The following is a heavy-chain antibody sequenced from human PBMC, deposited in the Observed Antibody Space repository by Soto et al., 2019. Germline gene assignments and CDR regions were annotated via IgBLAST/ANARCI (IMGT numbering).Heavy chain of an antibody. V-gene: IGHV1-46*03. Sequence: ASVKVSCKASGYTFTSYYMHWVRQAPGQGLEWMGIINPSGGSTSYAQKFQGRVTMTRDTSTSTVYMELSSLRSEDTAVYYCAREAYCSGGSCYGDYYYYYMDVWGKGTTVTVS. J-gene: IGHJ6*03. CDR3: AREAYCSGGSCYGDYYYYYMDV. CDR2: INPSGGST. D-gene: IGHD2-15*01. CDR1: GYTFTSYY.